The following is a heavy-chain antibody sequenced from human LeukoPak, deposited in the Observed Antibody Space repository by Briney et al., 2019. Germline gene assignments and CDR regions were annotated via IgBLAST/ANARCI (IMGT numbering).Heavy chain of an antibody. CDR3: ARDGLGCADY. Sequence: GGSLRLSCAAPGFTLTSYAMHWGRQAPGKGLGWVAVISYDGSNKYYADSVKGRFTISRDNSKNTLYLQMNSLRAEDTAVYYCARDGLGCADYWGQGTLVTVSS. V-gene: IGHV3-30-3*01. J-gene: IGHJ4*02. CDR2: ISYDGSNK. D-gene: IGHD4/OR15-4a*01. CDR1: GFTLTSYA.